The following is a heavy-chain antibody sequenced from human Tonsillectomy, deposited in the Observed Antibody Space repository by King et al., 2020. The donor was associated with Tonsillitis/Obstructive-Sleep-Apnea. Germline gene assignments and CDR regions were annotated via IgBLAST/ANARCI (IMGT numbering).Heavy chain of an antibody. V-gene: IGHV3-23*04. CDR3: AKERGNWNGEGPPGYYYSMDV. D-gene: IGHD1-1*01. CDR2: ISGSGGST. J-gene: IGHJ6*03. CDR1: GFTFSSYA. Sequence: VQLVESGGGLVQPGGSLRLSCAASGFTFSSYAMNWVRQAPGKGLEWVSSISGSGGSTYYADSVKGRFTISRDNSKNTLYLQMNSLRAEDTAVYYCAKERGNWNGEGPPGYYYSMDVWGKGTTVTVSS.